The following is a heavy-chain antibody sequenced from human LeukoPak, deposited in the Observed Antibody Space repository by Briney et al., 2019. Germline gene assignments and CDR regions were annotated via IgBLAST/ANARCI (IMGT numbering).Heavy chain of an antibody. CDR1: GGSISYYY. CDR2: IYYSGST. V-gene: IGHV4-59*01. D-gene: IGHD1-26*01. Sequence: SETLSLTCTISGGSISYYYWSWIRQPPGKGLEWMGYIYYSGSTNYNPSLKSRVTISVDTSKNQFSLKLSSVTAADTAVYYCARTLTYSGSYFNWFDPWGQGTLVTVSS. CDR3: ARTLTYSGSYFNWFDP. J-gene: IGHJ5*02.